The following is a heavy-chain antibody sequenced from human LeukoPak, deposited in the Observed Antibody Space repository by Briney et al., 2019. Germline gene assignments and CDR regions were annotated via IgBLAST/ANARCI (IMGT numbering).Heavy chain of an antibody. CDR3: ARAIGGDYYDSSGLGNWFDP. D-gene: IGHD3-22*01. V-gene: IGHV1-2*02. CDR1: GYTFTGYY. Sequence: ASVKVSCKASGYTFTGYYMHWVRQAPGQGLEWMGWINPNSGGTNYAQKFQGRVTMTRDTSISTAYMELSRLRSDDTAVYYCARAIGGDYYDSSGLGNWFDPWGQGTLVTVSS. CDR2: INPNSGGT. J-gene: IGHJ5*02.